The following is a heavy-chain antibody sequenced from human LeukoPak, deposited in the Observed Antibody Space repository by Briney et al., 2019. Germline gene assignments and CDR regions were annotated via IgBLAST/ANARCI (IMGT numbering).Heavy chain of an antibody. J-gene: IGHJ6*03. D-gene: IGHD4-17*01. V-gene: IGHV1-46*01. CDR1: GYTFTSYY. CDR3: ARGSTDDYGDYVPSTYYYYYMDV. CDR2: INPSGGST. Sequence: GASVKVSCKASGYTFTSYYMHWVRQAPGQGLEWMGIINPSGGSTSYAQKFQGRVTMTRDMSTSTVYMELSSLRSEDTAVYYCARGSTDDYGDYVPSTYYYYYMDVWGKGTTVTVSS.